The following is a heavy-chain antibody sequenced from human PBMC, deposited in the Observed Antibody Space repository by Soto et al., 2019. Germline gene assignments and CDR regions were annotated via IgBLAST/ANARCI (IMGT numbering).Heavy chain of an antibody. CDR2: VYYSGST. J-gene: IGHJ4*02. CDR1: GASISSYY. CDR3: ARDTTPSL. V-gene: IGHV4-59*01. Sequence: QVQLQESGPGLVKPSETLSLTCTVSGASISSYYWSWIRQPPGKGLEWIGYVYYSGSTNYNPSLTSRVTVSLDTSKNQFSLRLSSVTAADTAMFYCARDTTPSLWGQGTLVTVSS. D-gene: IGHD1-1*01.